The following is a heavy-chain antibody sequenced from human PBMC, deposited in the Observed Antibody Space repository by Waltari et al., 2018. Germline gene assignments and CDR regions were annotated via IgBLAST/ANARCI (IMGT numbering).Heavy chain of an antibody. CDR1: GFTFSSYS. J-gene: IGHJ6*02. Sequence: EVQLVESGGGLVKPGGSLRLSCAASGFTFSSYSMNWVRQAPGKGLEWVSSISSSSRYRYYADSVKGRFTISRDNAKNSLYLQMNSLRAEDTAVYYCARVMILSYGMDVWGQGTTVTVSS. CDR3: ARVMILSYGMDV. CDR2: ISSSSRYR. D-gene: IGHD2-15*01. V-gene: IGHV3-21*01.